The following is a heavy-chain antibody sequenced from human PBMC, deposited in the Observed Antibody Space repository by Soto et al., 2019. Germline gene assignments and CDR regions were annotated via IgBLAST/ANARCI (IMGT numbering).Heavy chain of an antibody. CDR1: GGTVSSYA. CDR3: SATLRYSGYDPPRY. J-gene: IGHJ4*02. Sequence: QVQLVQSGAEVKKPGSSVHVSCKASGGTVSSYAISWVRQAPGQGLEWMGGIIPIFGTANYAQKFKGRVTITAEKSTSTAYMELSSLRSEDTAVYYCSATLRYSGYDPPRYWGQGTLVTVSS. CDR2: IIPIFGTA. V-gene: IGHV1-69*06. D-gene: IGHD5-12*01.